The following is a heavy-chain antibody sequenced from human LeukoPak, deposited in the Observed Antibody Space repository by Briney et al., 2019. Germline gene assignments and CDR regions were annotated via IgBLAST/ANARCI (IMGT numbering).Heavy chain of an antibody. CDR1: GYTLTELS. CDR2: FDPEDGET. V-gene: IGHV1-24*01. Sequence: ASVKVSCNVSGYTLTELSMHWVRQAPGKGLEWMGGFDPEDGETIYAQKFQGRVTMTEDTSTDTAYMELSSLRSEDTAVYYCATERVDIVVVVAAAAGAFDIWGQGTMVTVSS. D-gene: IGHD2-15*01. J-gene: IGHJ3*02. CDR3: ATERVDIVVVVAAAAGAFDI.